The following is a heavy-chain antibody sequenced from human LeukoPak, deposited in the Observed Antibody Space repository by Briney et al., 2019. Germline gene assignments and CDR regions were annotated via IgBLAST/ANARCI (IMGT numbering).Heavy chain of an antibody. CDR3: ARTKFGGIDYFDY. J-gene: IGHJ4*02. Sequence: PSETLSLTCAVYGGSFSGYYWSWIRRPPGKGLEWIGEINHSGSTNYNPSLKSRVTISVDTSKNQFSLKLSSVTAADTAVYYCARTKFGGIDYFDYWGQGTLVTVSS. CDR2: INHSGST. D-gene: IGHD3-16*01. CDR1: GGSFSGYY. V-gene: IGHV4-34*01.